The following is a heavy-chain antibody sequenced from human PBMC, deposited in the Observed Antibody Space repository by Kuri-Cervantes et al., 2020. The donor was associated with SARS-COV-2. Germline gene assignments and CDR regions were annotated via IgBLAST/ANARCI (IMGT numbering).Heavy chain of an antibody. CDR1: GFTFSNYG. CDR3: AREFSAMVGAPTAAFDI. D-gene: IGHD1-26*01. CDR2: IWDDGSKK. Sequence: GGSLRLSCAASGFTFSNYGMHWVRQAPGKGLEWVAAIWDDGSKKYYADSVKGRFTISRDNSKSTVYVQMNSLRAEDTAVYYCAREFSAMVGAPTAAFDIWGQGTMVTVSS. J-gene: IGHJ3*02. V-gene: IGHV3-33*01.